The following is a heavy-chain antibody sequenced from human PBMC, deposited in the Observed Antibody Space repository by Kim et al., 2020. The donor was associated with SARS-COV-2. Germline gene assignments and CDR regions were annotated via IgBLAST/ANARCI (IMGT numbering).Heavy chain of an antibody. CDR3: AREPPSYSGNYYDRSAFDI. D-gene: IGHD1-26*01. V-gene: IGHV3-21*04. CDR1: GFTFSSYS. J-gene: IGHJ3*02. CDR2: ISSSSSYI. Sequence: GGSLRLSCAASGFTFSSYSMIWVRQAPGQGLEWVSSISSSSSYIYYADSMKGRFTISRDNAKNSLYLQMNSLRAEDTAVYYCAREPPSYSGNYYDRSAFDIWGQGTMVTVSS.